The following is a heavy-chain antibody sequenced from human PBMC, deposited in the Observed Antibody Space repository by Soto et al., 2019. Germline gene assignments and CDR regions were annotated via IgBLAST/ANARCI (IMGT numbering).Heavy chain of an antibody. D-gene: IGHD2-2*01. Sequence: PGGSLRLSCAASGFTFSSYSMNWVRQAPGKWLEWVSCISSSSSYIYYADSVKGRFTISRDDAKNSLYPQMNSLRAEDTAVYYCARDQSVVPGYYYYGMDVWGQGTTVNVSS. CDR1: GFTFSSYS. CDR3: ARDQSVVPGYYYYGMDV. CDR2: ISSSSSYI. J-gene: IGHJ6*02. V-gene: IGHV3-21*01.